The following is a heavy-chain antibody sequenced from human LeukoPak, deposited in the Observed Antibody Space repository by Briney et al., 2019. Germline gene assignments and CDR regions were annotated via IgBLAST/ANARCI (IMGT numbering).Heavy chain of an antibody. CDR1: GFTFSSYW. Sequence: GGSLRLSYAASGFTFSSYWMSWVRQAPGKGLECVANIKQDGSEKYYVDSVKGRFTISRDNAKNSLYLQMNSLRAEDTAVYYCARGGLRIAAAVWGQGTLVTVSS. CDR2: IKQDGSEK. CDR3: ARGGLRIAAAV. V-gene: IGHV3-7*01. D-gene: IGHD6-13*01. J-gene: IGHJ4*02.